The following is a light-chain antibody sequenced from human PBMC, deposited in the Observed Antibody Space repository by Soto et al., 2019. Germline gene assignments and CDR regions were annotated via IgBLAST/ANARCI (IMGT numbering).Light chain of an antibody. CDR1: QSIDTW. Sequence: DIQMTQSPSSLSAFLGDRVTITCRASQSIDTWLAWYHQQPGKAPKLLIFQASRLESGVPSRFIGSGSGTQFTLTISSLQPDDFGTYYCQQYNTDTYTFARGTKAEIK. J-gene: IGKJ2*01. CDR3: QQYNTDTYT. V-gene: IGKV1-5*03. CDR2: QAS.